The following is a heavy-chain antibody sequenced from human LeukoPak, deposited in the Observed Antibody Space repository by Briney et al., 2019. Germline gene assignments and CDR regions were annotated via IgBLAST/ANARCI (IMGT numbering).Heavy chain of an antibody. CDR3: PKDALRHGDLYYFDY. CDR2: LLYEGGKK. V-gene: IGHV3-33*06. D-gene: IGHD3-3*01. CDR1: GFTFSSYA. J-gene: IGHJ4*02. Sequence: PGESLRLSCAASGFTFSSYAMHWVRRAPGKGLVWVSVLLYEGGKKYYLDSVEGRFTVSRANSRNTLYLQMDSRRAEDTAVHVCPKDALRHGDLYYFDYWGQGTSVIVSS.